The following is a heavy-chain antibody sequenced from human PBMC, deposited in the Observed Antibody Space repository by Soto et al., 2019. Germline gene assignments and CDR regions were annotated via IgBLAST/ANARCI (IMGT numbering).Heavy chain of an antibody. Sequence: PSETLSLTCTVSGGSISSYYWSWIRQPPGKGLEWIGYIYYSGSTNYNPSLKSRVTISVDTSKNQFSLKLSSVTAADTAVYYCARGVRIPMVPYFDYWGQGTLVTVSS. CDR1: GGSISSYY. D-gene: IGHD3-10*01. CDR3: ARGVRIPMVPYFDY. J-gene: IGHJ4*02. V-gene: IGHV4-59*12. CDR2: IYYSGST.